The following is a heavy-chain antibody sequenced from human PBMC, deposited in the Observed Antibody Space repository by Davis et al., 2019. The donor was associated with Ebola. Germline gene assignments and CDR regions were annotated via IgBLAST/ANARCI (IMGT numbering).Heavy chain of an antibody. D-gene: IGHD6-19*01. J-gene: IGHJ4*02. CDR1: GFTFGTYA. V-gene: IGHV3-30-3*01. CDR2: ISYDGSNI. CDR3: ATTPQYSSGQNKPFDY. Sequence: GGSLRLSCVASGFTFGTYAMHWVRQAPGKGLEWVAVISYDGSNIFYADSVKGRFTISRDNSKNTLYLQMNSLRAEDTAVYYCATTPQYSSGQNKPFDYWGQGTLVTVSS.